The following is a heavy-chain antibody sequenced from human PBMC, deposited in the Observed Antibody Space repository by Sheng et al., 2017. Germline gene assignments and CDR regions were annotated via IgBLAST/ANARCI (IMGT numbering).Heavy chain of an antibody. J-gene: IGHJ4*02. Sequence: QVQLQESGPGLVKPSETLSLTCTVSGYSISSGYYWGWIRQPPGKGLEWIGSIYHSGSTYYNPSLKSRVTISVDTSKNQFSLKLSSVTAADTAVYYCARDRMEQWLVGVFDYWGQGTLVT. V-gene: IGHV4-38-2*02. D-gene: IGHD6-19*01. CDR2: IYHSGST. CDR1: GYSISSGYY. CDR3: ARDRMEQWLVGVFDY.